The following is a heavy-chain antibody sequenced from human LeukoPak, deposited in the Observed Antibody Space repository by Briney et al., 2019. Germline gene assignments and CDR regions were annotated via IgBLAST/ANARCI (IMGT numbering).Heavy chain of an antibody. V-gene: IGHV3-30*02. J-gene: IGHJ6*03. Sequence: GGSLRLSCAASGFSFSSYGMHWVRQAPGKGLEWVAFIRYDGTNKYYADSVKGRFTISRDSAKNSLYLQMNSLRVDDTAVYYCARDSDSSGWLDYYMDVWGKGTTVTISS. CDR3: ARDSDSSGWLDYYMDV. D-gene: IGHD6-19*01. CDR1: GFSFSSYG. CDR2: IRYDGTNK.